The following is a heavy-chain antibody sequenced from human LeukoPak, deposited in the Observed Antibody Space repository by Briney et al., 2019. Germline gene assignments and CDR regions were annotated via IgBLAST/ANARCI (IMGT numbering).Heavy chain of an antibody. CDR2: IWYDGRNK. Sequence: GGSLRLSCAASGFAFSRFGMHWVRQAPGKGLEWVAAIWYDGRNKYYAESVKGRFSISRDNSKNTLYLQMDSLRPDDTAVYYCARDLSRRYSIDYWGQGTLVTVSS. V-gene: IGHV3-33*01. CDR1: GFAFSRFG. D-gene: IGHD2-15*01. CDR3: ARDLSRRYSIDY. J-gene: IGHJ4*02.